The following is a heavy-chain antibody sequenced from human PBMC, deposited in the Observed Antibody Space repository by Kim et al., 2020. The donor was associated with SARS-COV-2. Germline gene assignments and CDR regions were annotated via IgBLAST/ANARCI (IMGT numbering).Heavy chain of an antibody. J-gene: IGHJ4*02. CDR2: IIPIFGTA. CDR1: GCTFTSYA. Sequence: SVKVSCKASGCTFTSYAISWVRQAPGQGLEWMGGIIPIFGTANYAQKFQGRVTITADESTSTAYMALSSLRSEDTAVYYCARAPLSGYDLFDYWGQGTLVTVSS. D-gene: IGHD5-12*01. CDR3: ARAPLSGYDLFDY. V-gene: IGHV1-69*13.